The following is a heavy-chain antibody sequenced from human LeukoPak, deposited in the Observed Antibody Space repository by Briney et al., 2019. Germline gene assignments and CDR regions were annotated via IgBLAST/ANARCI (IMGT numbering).Heavy chain of an antibody. CDR2: ISGSGGST. D-gene: IGHD3-10*01. Sequence: GGSLRLSCAASGFTFRSYAMSWGRKAPGKGLEWVSAISGSGGSTYYADSVKGRFTISRDNSKNTLYLQMNSLRAEDTAVYYCAKGLGSGSYYKIDYWGQGTLVTVSS. CDR1: GFTFRSYA. V-gene: IGHV3-23*01. CDR3: AKGLGSGSYYKIDY. J-gene: IGHJ4*02.